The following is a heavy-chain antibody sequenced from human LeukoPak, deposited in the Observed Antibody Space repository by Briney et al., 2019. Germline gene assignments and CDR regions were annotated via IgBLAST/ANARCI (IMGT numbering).Heavy chain of an antibody. CDR2: TSTKEDGSER. Sequence: GGSLRLSCAASGFTFSAFTMNWVRQAPGKGLEWVASTSTKEDGSERYYIDSVRGRFTISRDSAKNSLYLQMNSLRAEDTAVYYCATDRGYSTFDIWGQGTLVAVS. J-gene: IGHJ3*02. D-gene: IGHD5-18*01. CDR1: GFTFSAFT. CDR3: ATDRGYSTFDI. V-gene: IGHV3-7*05.